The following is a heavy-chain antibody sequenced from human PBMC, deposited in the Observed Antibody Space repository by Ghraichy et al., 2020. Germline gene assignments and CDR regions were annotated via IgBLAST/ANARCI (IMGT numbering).Heavy chain of an antibody. CDR2: ISYDGSNK. CDR1: GFTLSSYA. D-gene: IGHD4-23*01. Sequence: LSLTCAASGFTLSSYAMHWVRQAPGKGLEWVAVISYDGSNKYYADSVKGRFTISRDNSKNTLYLQMNSLRAEDTAVYYCARRSGVTPLYYFDYWGQGTLVTVSS. J-gene: IGHJ4*02. V-gene: IGHV3-30*04. CDR3: ARRSGVTPLYYFDY.